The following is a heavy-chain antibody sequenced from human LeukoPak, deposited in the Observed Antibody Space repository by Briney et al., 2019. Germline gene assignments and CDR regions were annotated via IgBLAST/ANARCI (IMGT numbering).Heavy chain of an antibody. V-gene: IGHV5-51*01. CDR1: GYSFTSYW. CDR3: ARLAISSIWSVYFDY. D-gene: IGHD6-13*01. J-gene: IGHJ4*02. Sequence: PGESLKISCQGSGYSFTSYWIGWVRQMPGKGLEWMGIIYPGDSNTRYSPSFQGQVTISADKSISTAYLQWSSLKASDTAMYYCARLAISSIWSVYFDYWGQGTLVTVSS. CDR2: IYPGDSNT.